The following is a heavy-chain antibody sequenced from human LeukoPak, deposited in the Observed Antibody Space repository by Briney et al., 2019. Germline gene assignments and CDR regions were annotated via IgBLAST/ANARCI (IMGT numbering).Heavy chain of an antibody. CDR2: ISTNKGNT. D-gene: IGHD2-8*01. V-gene: IGHV1-18*01. CDR1: GYIFTSYG. CDR3: VRDIQWRFDP. Sequence: ASVKVSCKASGYIFTSYGISWVRQAPGAGLEWMGWISTNKGNTNYAQRLQGRVTMTTDTSTSTAYMELRSLRSDDTAIYYCVRDIQWRFDPWGQGTLVTVSS. J-gene: IGHJ5*02.